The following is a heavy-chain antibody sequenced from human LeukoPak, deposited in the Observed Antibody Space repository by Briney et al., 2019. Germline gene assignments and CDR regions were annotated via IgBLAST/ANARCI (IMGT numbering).Heavy chain of an antibody. CDR3: ARDSRWLLDY. D-gene: IGHD6-19*01. CDR2: IKQDETEK. Sequence: PGGSLRLSCTASGFTFSNFWMGWVRQAPGKGLEWVANIKQDETEKFYLGSVKGRFTISRDNAKNALYLQMNNLRADDTAVYFCARDSRWLLDYWGQGTLITVSS. J-gene: IGHJ4*02. CDR1: GFTFSNFW. V-gene: IGHV3-7*03.